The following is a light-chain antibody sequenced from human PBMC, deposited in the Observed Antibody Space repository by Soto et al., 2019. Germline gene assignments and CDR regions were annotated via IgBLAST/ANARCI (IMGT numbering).Light chain of an antibody. Sequence: QSVLTQPPSVSAAPGQKVTISCSGSRSNIGGNSVSWYQQLPGTAPKLLICDDNKRPSGIPDRFSGSKSGTSATLGITGFQTGDEADYYCGSWDSSLSAYVFGTGTKVTVL. CDR3: GSWDSSLSAYV. CDR1: RSNIGGNS. V-gene: IGLV1-51*01. CDR2: DDN. J-gene: IGLJ1*01.